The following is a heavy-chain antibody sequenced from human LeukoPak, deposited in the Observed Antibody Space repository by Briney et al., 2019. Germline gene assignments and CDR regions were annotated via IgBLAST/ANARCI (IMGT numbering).Heavy chain of an antibody. CDR1: GGSISSSSYY. J-gene: IGHJ5*02. CDR3: ARDYGSGSYLRWFDP. Sequence: PSETLSLTCTVSGGSISSSSYYWGWIRQPPGKGLEWIGSIYYSGSTYYNPSLKSRVTISVDTSKNQFSLKLSSVTAADTAVYYCARDYGSGSYLRWFDPWGQGTLVTVSS. V-gene: IGHV4-39*07. CDR2: IYYSGST. D-gene: IGHD3-10*01.